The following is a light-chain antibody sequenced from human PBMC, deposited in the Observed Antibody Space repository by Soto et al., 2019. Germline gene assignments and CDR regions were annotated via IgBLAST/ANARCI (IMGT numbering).Light chain of an antibody. CDR3: QQYNDWPPLYA. J-gene: IGKJ2*01. V-gene: IGKV3-15*01. Sequence: EIVLTQSPATLSVSLGKRGTLSCRASQNVSSNLAWYQQKPGQAPRLLMFDASTRAPGIPVRFSGSGSGTEFNLTISSLQSEDFAVYYCQQYNDWPPLYAFGQGTKLEIK. CDR2: DAS. CDR1: QNVSSN.